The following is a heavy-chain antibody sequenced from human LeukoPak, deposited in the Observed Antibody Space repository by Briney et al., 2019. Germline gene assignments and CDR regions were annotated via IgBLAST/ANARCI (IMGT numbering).Heavy chain of an antibody. CDR2: IYYSGST. D-gene: IGHD3-3*01. J-gene: IGHJ6*03. CDR3: ARAGGDFWSGYDYYYMDV. V-gene: IGHV4-59*01. CDR1: GGSISSYY. Sequence: SETLSLTCTVSGGSISSYYWSWIRQPPGKGLEWIGYIYYSGSTNYNPSLKSRVTISVDTSKNQFSLKLSSVTAADTAVYYCARAGGDFWSGYDYYYMDVWGKGTTVTVSS.